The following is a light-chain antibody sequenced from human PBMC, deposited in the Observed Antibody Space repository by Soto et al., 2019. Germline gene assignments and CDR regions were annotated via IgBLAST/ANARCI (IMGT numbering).Light chain of an antibody. Sequence: DIKMTQSPSSRSAYVGDRVTITCRASQNVWTYVNWYQQKPGKAPRLLIYGASDLEDGVPARFSGGGSGTDFSFTISCLQSEDFATYFCQQTFYIPRTFGQGTKVDIK. CDR2: GAS. CDR3: QQTFYIPRT. J-gene: IGKJ2*01. V-gene: IGKV1-39*01. CDR1: QNVWTY.